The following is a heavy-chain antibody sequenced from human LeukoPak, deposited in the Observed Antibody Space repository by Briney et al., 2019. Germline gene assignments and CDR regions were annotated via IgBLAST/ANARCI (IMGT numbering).Heavy chain of an antibody. V-gene: IGHV3-7*03. CDR2: INLDGSKI. Sequence: GGSLRLSCEASGFVFGHSWMSWVRQAPGKGLEWVANINLDGSKINYLDSLTGRLTISRDNAKDSLYLQMNGLRAEDTAVYFCVRDRGYSTFDYWGQGTLVTVSS. CDR3: VRDRGYSTFDY. J-gene: IGHJ4*02. D-gene: IGHD3-22*01. CDR1: GFVFGHSW.